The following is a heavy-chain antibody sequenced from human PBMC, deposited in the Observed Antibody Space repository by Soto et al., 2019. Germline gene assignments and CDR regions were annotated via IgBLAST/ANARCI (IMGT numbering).Heavy chain of an antibody. V-gene: IGHV1-58*01. CDR3: AAEGQNRNDAFDI. CDR1: GFTFTSSA. CDR2: IVVGSGNT. Sequence: SVKVSCKASGFTFTSSAVQWVRQARGQRLEWIGWIVVGSGNTNYAQKFRERVTITRDMSTSTAYMELSSLRSEDTAVYYCAAEGQNRNDAFDIWGQGTMVTVSS. J-gene: IGHJ3*02.